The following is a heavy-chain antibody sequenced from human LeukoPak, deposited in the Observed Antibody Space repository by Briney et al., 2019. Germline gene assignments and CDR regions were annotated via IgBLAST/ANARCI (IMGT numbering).Heavy chain of an antibody. D-gene: IGHD6-6*01. CDR1: GYTFTSYY. V-gene: IGHV1-46*01. CDR3: ARSIAARTLSDAFDI. Sequence: ASVKVSCKASGYTFTSYYMHWVRQAPGQGLEWMGIINPSGGSTSYAQKFQGRVTMTRDMSTSTVYMELSSLRSEDTAVYYCARSIAARTLSDAFDIWGQGTMVTVSS. J-gene: IGHJ3*02. CDR2: INPSGGST.